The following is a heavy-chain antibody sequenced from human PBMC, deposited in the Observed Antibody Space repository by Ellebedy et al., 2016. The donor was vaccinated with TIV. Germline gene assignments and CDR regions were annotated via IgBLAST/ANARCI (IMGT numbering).Heavy chain of an antibody. CDR2: IYYSGST. D-gene: IGHD3-3*01. V-gene: IGHV4-39*07. Sequence: MPSETLSLTCTVSGGSVTTTNFYLGWVRQSPGKGLQWIGTIYYSGSTYYNPSLKSRVTISVDTSKNQFSLKLSSVTAADTAVFYCAREISYYYGMDVWGQGTTVTVSS. CDR3: AREISYYYGMDV. CDR1: GGSVTTTNFY. J-gene: IGHJ6*02.